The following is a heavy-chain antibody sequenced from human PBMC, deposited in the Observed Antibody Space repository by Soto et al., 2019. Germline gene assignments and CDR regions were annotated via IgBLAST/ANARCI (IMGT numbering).Heavy chain of an antibody. J-gene: IGHJ6*02. Sequence: QVQLQESGPGLVKPSQTLSLTCTVSGGSIRSGGYYWSWIRQHPGKGLEWIGYIYYSGSTYYNPSLKSRVTISVDTSKNQFSLKLSSVTAADTAVYYCARLGGYYYGMDVWGQGTTFTVSS. CDR1: GGSIRSGGYY. CDR3: ARLGGYYYGMDV. D-gene: IGHD2-15*01. V-gene: IGHV4-31*03. CDR2: IYYSGST.